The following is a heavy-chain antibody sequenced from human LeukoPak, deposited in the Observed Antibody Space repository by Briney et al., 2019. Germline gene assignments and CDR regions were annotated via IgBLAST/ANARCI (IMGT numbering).Heavy chain of an antibody. V-gene: IGHV4-31*03. J-gene: IGHJ3*02. CDR2: IYYSGNT. CDR1: GGSISSGGYY. Sequence: PSQTLSLTCTVSGGSISSGGYYWNRIRQHPGKGLEWIGYIYYSGNTYYNPSLKSRVTISVDTSKNQFSLKLSSVTAADTAVYYCARDPPRGTFDIWGQGTMVTVSS. D-gene: IGHD3-10*01. CDR3: ARDPPRGTFDI.